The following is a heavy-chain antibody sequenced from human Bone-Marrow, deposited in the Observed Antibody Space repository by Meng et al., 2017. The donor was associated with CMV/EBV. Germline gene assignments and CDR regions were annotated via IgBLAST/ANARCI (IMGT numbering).Heavy chain of an antibody. CDR3: AKGAIEYSSSARNFDY. J-gene: IGHJ4*02. V-gene: IGHV3-9*01. CDR2: ISWNSGSI. Sequence: GGSVRLPCAASGFTFDDYAMHWVRQAPGKGLEWVSGISWNSGSIGYADSVKGRFTISRDNAKNSLYLQMNSLRAEDTALYYCAKGAIEYSSSARNFDYRGQGTLVTVSS. CDR1: GFTFDDYA. D-gene: IGHD6-6*01.